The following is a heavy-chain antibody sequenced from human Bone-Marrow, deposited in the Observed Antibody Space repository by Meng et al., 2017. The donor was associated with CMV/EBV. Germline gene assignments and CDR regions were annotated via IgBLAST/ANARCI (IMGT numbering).Heavy chain of an antibody. J-gene: IGHJ4*02. Sequence: GESLKISCAASGFTFSSYGMHWVRQAPGKGLEWVAFIRYDGSNKYYADSVKGRFTISRDNSKNSLYLQMNSLRTEDTALYYCAKDSSDYGGSYFDYWGQGPLVTVYS. CDR1: GFTFSSYG. V-gene: IGHV3-30*02. CDR3: AKDSSDYGGSYFDY. D-gene: IGHD4/OR15-4a*01. CDR2: IRYDGSNK.